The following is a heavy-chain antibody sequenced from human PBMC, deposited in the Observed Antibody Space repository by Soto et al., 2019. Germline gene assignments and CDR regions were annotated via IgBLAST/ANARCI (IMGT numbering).Heavy chain of an antibody. Sequence: GGSLRLSCAASGFTFDDYAMHWVRQAPGKGLEWVSGISWNSGSIGYADSVKGRFTISRDNAKNSLYLQMNSLRAEDTALYYCAKDGNVEMATNYFDYWGQGTLVTVSS. CDR1: GFTFDDYA. D-gene: IGHD5-12*01. CDR3: AKDGNVEMATNYFDY. J-gene: IGHJ4*02. CDR2: ISWNSGSI. V-gene: IGHV3-9*01.